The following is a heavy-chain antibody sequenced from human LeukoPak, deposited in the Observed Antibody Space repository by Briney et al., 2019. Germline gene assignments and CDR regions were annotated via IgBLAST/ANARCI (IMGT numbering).Heavy chain of an antibody. V-gene: IGHV1-8*01. J-gene: IGHJ6*03. CDR2: MNPNSGNT. Sequence: ASVKVSCKASGYTFTTYDINWVRQATGQGLEWMGWMNPNSGNTGYAQKFQGRVTMTRNTSISTAFMELSSLRSEDTAVYYCARGPDPSHCPDYYYYMDVWGKGTTVTVSS. CDR3: ARGPDPSHCPDYYYYMDV. D-gene: IGHD2-8*02. CDR1: GYTFTTYD.